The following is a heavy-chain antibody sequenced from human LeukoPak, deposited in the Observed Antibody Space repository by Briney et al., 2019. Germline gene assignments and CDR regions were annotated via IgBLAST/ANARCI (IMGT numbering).Heavy chain of an antibody. V-gene: IGHV3-15*01. CDR2: IKSKTDGGTT. CDR3: TTSVEPAYYFDY. CDR1: GFTFSNSW. J-gene: IGHJ4*02. Sequence: GGSLRLSCAASGFTFSNSWMNWVRQAPGKGLEWVGRIKSKTDGGTTDYAAPVKGRFTISRDDSKNTLYLQMNSLKTEDTAVYYCTTSVEPAYYFDYWGQGTLVTVSS.